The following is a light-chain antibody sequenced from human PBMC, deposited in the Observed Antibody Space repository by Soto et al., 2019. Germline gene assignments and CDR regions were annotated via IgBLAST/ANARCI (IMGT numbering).Light chain of an antibody. J-gene: IGKJ1*01. CDR3: QQSYGVPRT. CDR1: QSISTY. CDR2: AAS. Sequence: DIQMTPSPSSLSASVGDRVTITCRASQSISTYLNWYQQKPGKAPNLLIYAASSLHSGVPSRFSGSGSGTDFALTISSLQYEDFATYYCQQSYGVPRTFGQGTKVEIK. V-gene: IGKV1-39*01.